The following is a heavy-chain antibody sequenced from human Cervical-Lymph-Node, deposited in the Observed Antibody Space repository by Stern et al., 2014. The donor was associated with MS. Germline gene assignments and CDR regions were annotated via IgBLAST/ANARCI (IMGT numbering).Heavy chain of an antibody. Sequence: VQLVESGGGVVQPGRSLRLSCAASGFTFSSYGMHWVRQAPGKVLEWVAVIWYDGINKYYADSVKGRFTISRDNSKNTLYLQMNSLRAEDTAVYYCARTPEFWSYYFDYWGQGTLVTVSS. J-gene: IGHJ4*02. CDR1: GFTFSSYG. D-gene: IGHD3-3*01. V-gene: IGHV3-33*01. CDR2: IWYDGINK. CDR3: ARTPEFWSYYFDY.